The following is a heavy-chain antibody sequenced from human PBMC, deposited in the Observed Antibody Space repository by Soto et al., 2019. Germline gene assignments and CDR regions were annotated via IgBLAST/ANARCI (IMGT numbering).Heavy chain of an antibody. D-gene: IGHD5-12*01. CDR1: GFTFSSYA. CDR2: IIGSGVTA. V-gene: IGHV3-23*01. Sequence: EVQLLESGGGLVQPGGSLTLSCAASGFTFSSYAMNWVRQAPGKGLEWVSTIIGSGVTAYYADSVKGRFTISRDNSKNTLYLDMNSLGADDAAVYFCAKDAAATIRVGFDYWGQGTLVTVSS. J-gene: IGHJ4*02. CDR3: AKDAAATIRVGFDY.